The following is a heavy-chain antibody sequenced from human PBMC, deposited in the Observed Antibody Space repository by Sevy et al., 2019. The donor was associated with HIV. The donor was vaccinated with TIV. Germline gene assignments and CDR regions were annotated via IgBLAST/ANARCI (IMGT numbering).Heavy chain of an antibody. Sequence: KQSQTLSLTCTVSGGSISSSSYYWGWIRQPPGKGLEWIGSIYYSGSTYYNPSLKSRVTISVDTSKNQFSLKLSSVTAADTAVYYCARCGSGYGSFVFQYYFDYWGQGTLVTVSS. CDR2: IYYSGST. CDR3: ARCGSGYGSFVFQYYFDY. D-gene: IGHD3-10*01. V-gene: IGHV4-39*01. CDR1: GGSISSSSYY. J-gene: IGHJ4*02.